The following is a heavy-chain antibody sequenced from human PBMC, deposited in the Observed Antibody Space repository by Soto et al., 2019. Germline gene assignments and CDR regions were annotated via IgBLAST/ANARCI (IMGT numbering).Heavy chain of an antibody. J-gene: IGHJ4*01. CDR2: ITGSGGST. Sequence: GGSLRLSCAASGFTFSTYAMTWVRQAPGKGLEWVSTITGSGGSTYYADSVKGRFTISRDNFKNTLYLQMNSLRAEDTAVYHCAETEGRSGGWTVYFDFWGHGTLVTVSS. CDR3: AETEGRSGGWTVYFDF. D-gene: IGHD6-19*01. CDR1: GFTFSTYA. V-gene: IGHV3-23*01.